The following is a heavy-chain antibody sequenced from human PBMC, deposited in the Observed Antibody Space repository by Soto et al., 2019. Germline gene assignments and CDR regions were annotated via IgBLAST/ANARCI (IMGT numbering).Heavy chain of an antibody. CDR3: ATGSCYRQDFDDFDI. D-gene: IGHD3-16*02. CDR1: GFSFRNYA. J-gene: IGHJ3*02. CDR2: ISYDGRNK. Sequence: QVQLVESGGGVVQPGRSLRLSCVASGFSFRNYAMHWVRQAPGKGLEWVAVISYDGRNKYYADSVKGRFTISGDNYKNALYLQMNNLRPEDRAVDYGATGSCYRQDFDDFDIWGHGTMVPVS. V-gene: IGHV3-30-3*01.